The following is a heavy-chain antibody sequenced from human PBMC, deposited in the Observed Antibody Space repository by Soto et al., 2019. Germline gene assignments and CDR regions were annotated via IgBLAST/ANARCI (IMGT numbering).Heavy chain of an antibody. Sequence: ASVKVSQGIWIHLHQLLYALGATGPGQGLEWMGIINPSGGSTSYAQKFQGRVTMTRDTSTSTVYMELSSLRSEDTAVYYCARAYLGTRRGYNWFDPWGQGTLVTVSS. CDR2: INPSGGST. D-gene: IGHD3-10*01. CDR1: IHLHQLL. V-gene: IGHV1-46*01. J-gene: IGHJ5*02. CDR3: ARAYLGTRRGYNWFDP.